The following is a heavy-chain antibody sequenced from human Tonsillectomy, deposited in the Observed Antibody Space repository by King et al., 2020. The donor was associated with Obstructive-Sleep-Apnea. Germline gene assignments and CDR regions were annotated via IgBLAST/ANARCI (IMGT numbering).Heavy chain of an antibody. CDR2: MNPNSGNT. CDR1: GYTFTSYD. CDR3: SRRAGGAVGDV. J-gene: IGHJ6*02. V-gene: IGHV1-8*01. D-gene: IGHD6-19*01. Sequence: VQLVESGAEVKKPGASVKVSCKASGYTFTSYDINWVRQATDQGLEWMGWMNPNSGNTGYAQQFQGRVTMTRNTTITTAYRELSSLRSEDTALYYWSRRAGGAVGDVWGQGTTVTVSS.